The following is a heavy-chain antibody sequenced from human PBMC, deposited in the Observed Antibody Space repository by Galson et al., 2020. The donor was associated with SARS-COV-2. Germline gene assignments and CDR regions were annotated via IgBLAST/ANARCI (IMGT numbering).Heavy chain of an antibody. CDR3: ARSSYGYDTRHAPWIQLSNTAMVKAFDI. D-gene: IGHD5-18*01. CDR2: INPSGGST. Sequence: ASVKVSCKASGYTFTSYYMHWVRQAPGQGLEWMGIINPSGGSTSYAQKFQGRVTMTRDTSTSTVYMELSRLRSEDTAVYYCARSSYGYDTRHAPWIQLSNTAMVKAFDIWGQGTMVTVSS. V-gene: IGHV1-46*01. CDR1: GYTFTSYY. J-gene: IGHJ3*02.